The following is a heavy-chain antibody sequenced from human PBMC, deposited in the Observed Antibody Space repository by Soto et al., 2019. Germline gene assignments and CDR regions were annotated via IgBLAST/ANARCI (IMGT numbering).Heavy chain of an antibody. D-gene: IGHD2-8*01. CDR2: IYPGDSDT. J-gene: IGHJ6*02. CDR1: GYSFTSYW. V-gene: IGHV5-51*01. Sequence: PGESLKISCKGSGYSFTSYWIGWVRQMPGKGLEWMGIIYPGDSDTRYSPSFQGQVTISADKSISTAYLQWSSLKASDTAMYYCARQGDCTNGVCYSVGYYYGMDVWGQGTTVTVSS. CDR3: ARQGDCTNGVCYSVGYYYGMDV.